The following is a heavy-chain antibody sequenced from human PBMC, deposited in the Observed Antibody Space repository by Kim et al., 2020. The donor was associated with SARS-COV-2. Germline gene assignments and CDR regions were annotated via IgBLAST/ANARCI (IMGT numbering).Heavy chain of an antibody. J-gene: IGHJ4*02. CDR2: LGGSGGST. D-gene: IGHD2-15*01. V-gene: IGHV3-23*01. CDR3: AKLRSGKTLAATNY. CDR1: GFTFSSFA. Sequence: GGSLRLSCAASGFTFSSFAMSWVRQAPGKGLEWVSVLGGSGGSTYYADSVKGRFTISRDNSKNMLYLQMNSLRAEDTAVYHCAKLRSGKTLAATNYWGQG.